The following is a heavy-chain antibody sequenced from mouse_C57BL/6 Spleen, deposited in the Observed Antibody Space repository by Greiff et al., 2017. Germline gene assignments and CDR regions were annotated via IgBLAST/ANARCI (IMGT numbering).Heavy chain of an antibody. V-gene: IGHV10-1*01. CDR1: GFSFNTYA. CDR2: IRSKSNNYAT. CDR3: VRLYYGSYWYFDV. J-gene: IGHJ1*03. D-gene: IGHD1-1*01. Sequence: EVQLVESGGGLVQPKGSLKLSCAASGFSFNTYAMNWVRQAPGKGLEWVARIRSKSNNYATYYADSVKDRFTISRDDSESMLYLQMNNLKTEDTAMYYCVRLYYGSYWYFDVWGTGTTVTVSS.